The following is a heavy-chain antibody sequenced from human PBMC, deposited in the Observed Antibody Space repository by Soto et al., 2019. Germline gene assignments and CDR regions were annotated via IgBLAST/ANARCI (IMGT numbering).Heavy chain of an antibody. J-gene: IGHJ6*02. Sequence: DVQLVESGGGLVKPGGSLRLSCAASGFIFSSHNMNWVRQAPGKGLEWVSPITGSSSYIFYADSVKGRFTISRDNAKNTVYLQMNSLRAEDTGVYYCARLVASETGYGMDVWGQGTTVTVSS. CDR1: GFIFSSHN. CDR2: ITGSSSYI. D-gene: IGHD3-9*01. V-gene: IGHV3-21*06. CDR3: ARLVASETGYGMDV.